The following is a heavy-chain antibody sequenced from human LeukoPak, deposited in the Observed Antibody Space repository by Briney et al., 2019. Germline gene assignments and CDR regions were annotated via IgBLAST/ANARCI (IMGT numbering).Heavy chain of an antibody. CDR1: GYTFIGYY. Sequence: ASVKVSCKASGYTFIGYYMNWVRQAPGQGLEWMGWINPNTGGTNYAQKFQGRVTMTRDTSINTVYMELSRLRSDDTAVYYCARDQGYNYYYMDVWGKGTTVTISS. CDR2: INPNTGGT. J-gene: IGHJ6*03. CDR3: ARDQGYNYYYMDV. V-gene: IGHV1-2*02.